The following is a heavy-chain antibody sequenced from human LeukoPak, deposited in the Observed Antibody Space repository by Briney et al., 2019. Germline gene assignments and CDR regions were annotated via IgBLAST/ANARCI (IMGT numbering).Heavy chain of an antibody. V-gene: IGHV3-69-1*01. CDR3: ARDQADTAMVPPYFDY. CDR1: GFNFIA. J-gene: IGHJ4*02. CDR2: INTGNT. D-gene: IGHD5-18*01. Sequence: GGSLRLSCAASGFNFIAMNWVRQAPGKGLEWVSAINTGNTYYADSVKGRFTISRDNAKNSLYLQMSSLRAEDTAVYYCARDQADTAMVPPYFDYWGQGTLVTVSS.